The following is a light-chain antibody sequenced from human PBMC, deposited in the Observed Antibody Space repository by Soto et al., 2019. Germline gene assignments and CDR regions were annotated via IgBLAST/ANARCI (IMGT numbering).Light chain of an antibody. CDR3: QQHNSSPWT. V-gene: IGKV1-5*01. CDR1: QSISDW. J-gene: IGKJ1*01. CDR2: DAS. Sequence: DIQMTQSPSTLSASVGDRVTITCRSSQSISDWLAWFQQKPGKAPKVLIYDASTLESGVPSRFSGSGSGTEFPLTISSLQPEDSATYYSQQHNSSPWTFGQGTRVEIK.